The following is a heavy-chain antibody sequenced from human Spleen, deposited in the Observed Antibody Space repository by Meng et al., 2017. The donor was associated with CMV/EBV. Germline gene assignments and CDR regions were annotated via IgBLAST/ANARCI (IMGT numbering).Heavy chain of an antibody. CDR3: AGKEAGAYYYYGMDV. V-gene: IGHV1-58*01. D-gene: IGHD3-10*01. CDR2: IVVGSGNT. J-gene: IGHJ6*02. Sequence: SVKVSCKASGFTFTSSAVQWVRQARGQRLEWIGWIVVGSGNTNYAQKFQERVTITRDMSTSTAYMELSSLRSEDTAVYYCAGKEAGAYYYYGMDVWGQGTTVTVS. CDR1: GFTFTSSA.